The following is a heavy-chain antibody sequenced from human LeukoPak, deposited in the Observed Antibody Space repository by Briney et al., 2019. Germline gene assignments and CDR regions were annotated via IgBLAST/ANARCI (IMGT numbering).Heavy chain of an antibody. CDR2: IYNSGST. J-gene: IGHJ4*02. Sequence: PSETLSLTCTVSGGSIISYYWSWIRQPPGKGLEWIGYIYNSGSTNYNPSLTSRITISIDTSRIQFSLKLSSVTAADTAVYYCARARDWGRNFEYWGQGTLVTVSS. D-gene: IGHD7-27*01. CDR1: GGSIISYY. V-gene: IGHV4-59*01. CDR3: ARARDWGRNFEY.